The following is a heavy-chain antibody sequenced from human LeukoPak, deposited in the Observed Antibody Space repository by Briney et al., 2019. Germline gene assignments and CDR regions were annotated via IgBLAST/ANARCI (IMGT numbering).Heavy chain of an antibody. CDR1: GGSISSHY. Sequence: SETLSLTCTVSGGSISSHYWSWIRQPPEKGLEWIGNIYYSGSTNYNHSLKSRVTISVETSKNEFSLKLSSVTAADTAVYYCARTPGNYYYYGMDVWGRGTTVTVSS. CDR3: ARTPGNYYYYGMDV. CDR2: IYYSGST. D-gene: IGHD1-14*01. V-gene: IGHV4-59*08. J-gene: IGHJ6*02.